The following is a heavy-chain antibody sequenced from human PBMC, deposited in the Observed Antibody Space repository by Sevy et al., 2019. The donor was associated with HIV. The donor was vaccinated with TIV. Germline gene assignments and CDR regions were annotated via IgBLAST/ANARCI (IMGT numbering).Heavy chain of an antibody. V-gene: IGHV3-11*01. D-gene: IGHD6-13*01. CDR2: ISGSTNAI. CDR3: ARVGLAASAGGFGAFDM. J-gene: IGHJ3*02. Sequence: GGSLRLSCAASGFSFSDYYMTWIRQAPGKGLEWVSYISGSTNAIFYADSVKGRFIISRDNTKKSLYLRMNTLRAEDTAVYYCARVGLAASAGGFGAFDMWGQGTMVTVSS. CDR1: GFSFSDYY.